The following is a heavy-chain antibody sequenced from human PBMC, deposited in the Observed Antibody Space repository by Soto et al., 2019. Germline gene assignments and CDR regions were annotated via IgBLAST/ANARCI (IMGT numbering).Heavy chain of an antibody. CDR1: DNTFTHYG. D-gene: IGHD2-8*02. Sequence: GASVNVSCKSSDNTFTHYGINWVRQAPGQGLEWMGWISGYNGNTKYAQKFQDRVTMTADTSTRTAFMEVRSLTSDDTGVYFCAATGGNYFGLDVWGQGTTVTVSS. J-gene: IGHJ6*02. CDR3: AATGGNYFGLDV. V-gene: IGHV1-18*01. CDR2: ISGYNGNT.